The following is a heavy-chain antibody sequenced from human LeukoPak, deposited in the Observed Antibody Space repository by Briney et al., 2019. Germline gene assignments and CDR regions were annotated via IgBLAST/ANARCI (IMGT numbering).Heavy chain of an antibody. CDR1: GFTFSYYY. CDR3: AKTDGSSYTSFDY. Sequence: GGSLRLSCAASGFTFSYYYMSWARQAPGKGLEWVSAISGSGGSTYYADSVKGRFTISRDNSKNTLYLQMNSLRAEDTAVYYCAKTDGSSYTSFDYWGQGTLVTVSS. D-gene: IGHD3-16*02. J-gene: IGHJ4*02. CDR2: ISGSGGST. V-gene: IGHV3-23*01.